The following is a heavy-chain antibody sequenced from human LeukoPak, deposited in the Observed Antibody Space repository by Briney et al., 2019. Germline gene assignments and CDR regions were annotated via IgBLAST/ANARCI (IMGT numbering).Heavy chain of an antibody. V-gene: IGHV3-48*03. J-gene: IGHJ4*02. CDR3: ARVIAAAGYY. CDR1: GFTFSSYE. Sequence: GGSLRLSCAASGFTFSSYEMNWVRQAPGKGLEWVSYISSSGSTIYYADSVKGRFTIYRDNAKNSLYLQMNSLRAEDTAIYYCARVIAAAGYYWGQGTLVTVSS. CDR2: ISSSGSTI. D-gene: IGHD6-13*01.